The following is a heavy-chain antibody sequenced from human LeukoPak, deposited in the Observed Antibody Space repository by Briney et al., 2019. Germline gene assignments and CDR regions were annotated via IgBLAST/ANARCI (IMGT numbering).Heavy chain of an antibody. J-gene: IGHJ5*02. V-gene: IGHV3-66*01. Sequence: GSLRLSCAASGFTVSSNYMSWVRQAPGKGLEWVSVIHSGGSTYYADSVKGRFTISRDNSKNTLYLQMNSLRAEDTAVYYCARGFDHYDSSGREGNWFDPWGQGTLVTVSS. CDR1: GFTVSSNY. CDR3: ARGFDHYDSSGREGNWFDP. CDR2: IHSGGST. D-gene: IGHD3-22*01.